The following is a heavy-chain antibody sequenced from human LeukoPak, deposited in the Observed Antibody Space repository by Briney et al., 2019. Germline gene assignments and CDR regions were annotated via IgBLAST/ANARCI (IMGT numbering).Heavy chain of an antibody. CDR1: GGSISNYY. Sequence: PSETLSLTCTLSGGSISNYYWSWIRQPPGKGLEWIGNIFYSGSTNYNPSLKSRVTISVDTYKNQFSLKLSSVTAADTAVYYCARGFYSSGQPYFDYWGQGTLVTVSS. CDR2: IFYSGST. CDR3: ARGFYSSGQPYFDY. J-gene: IGHJ4*02. V-gene: IGHV4-59*01. D-gene: IGHD6-19*01.